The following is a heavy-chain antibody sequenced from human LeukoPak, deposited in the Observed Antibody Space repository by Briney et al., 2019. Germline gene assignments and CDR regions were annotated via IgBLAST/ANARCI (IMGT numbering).Heavy chain of an antibody. J-gene: IGHJ4*02. CDR2: IYYSGST. CDR1: GGSISSGDYY. CDR3: ARVGYYDRSTGGYFDY. D-gene: IGHD3-22*01. Sequence: SETLSLTCTVSGGSISSGDYYWSWIRQPPGKGLEWIGYIYYSGSTYYNPSLKSRVTISVDTSKNQFSLKLSSVTAADTAVYYCARVGYYDRSTGGYFDYWGQGTLVTVSS. V-gene: IGHV4-30-4*01.